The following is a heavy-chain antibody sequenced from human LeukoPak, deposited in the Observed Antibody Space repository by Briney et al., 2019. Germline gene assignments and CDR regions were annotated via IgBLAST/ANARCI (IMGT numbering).Heavy chain of an antibody. CDR3: ARDYCGGDCFPDY. CDR2: INPNSGDT. Sequence: ASVKVSCKTSGYTFTGYYVHWVRQAPGQGLEWMGRINPNSGDTNHAQKFQGRVTMTRDTSISTAYMELSRLRSDDTAVYYCARDYCGGDCFPDYWGQGTLVTVSS. V-gene: IGHV1-2*06. CDR1: GYTFTGYY. D-gene: IGHD2-21*02. J-gene: IGHJ4*02.